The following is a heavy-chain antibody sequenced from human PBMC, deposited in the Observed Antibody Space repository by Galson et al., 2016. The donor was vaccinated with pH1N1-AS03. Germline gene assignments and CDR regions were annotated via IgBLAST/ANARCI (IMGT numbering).Heavy chain of an antibody. V-gene: IGHV3-7*03. CDR1: GFTFNSYW. Sequence: SLRLSCAASGFTFNSYWMTWVRQAPGKGLEWVANIKPDGGDKYYVDSVKGRFTISRDNAKNSPYLQMNSLRVEDTAVYYCARDWEPHMRMDCFDPWGQGTLVTVSS. D-gene: IGHD1-26*01. CDR2: IKPDGGDK. J-gene: IGHJ5*02. CDR3: ARDWEPHMRMDCFDP.